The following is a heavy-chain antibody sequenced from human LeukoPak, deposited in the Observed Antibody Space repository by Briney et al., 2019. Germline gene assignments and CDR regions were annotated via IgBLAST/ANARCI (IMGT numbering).Heavy chain of an antibody. V-gene: IGHV3-23*01. CDR3: ARGRGVYGYWYFDL. Sequence: GGSLRLSCAASGFTFSSYVMSWVRQAPGKGLEWVSTISGNGRNTYYADPVKGRFTISRDNSKITLYLEMNSLRAEDTAVYYCARGRGVYGYWYFDLWGRGTLVTVSS. CDR2: ISGNGRNT. CDR1: GFTFSSYV. J-gene: IGHJ2*01. D-gene: IGHD2-15*01.